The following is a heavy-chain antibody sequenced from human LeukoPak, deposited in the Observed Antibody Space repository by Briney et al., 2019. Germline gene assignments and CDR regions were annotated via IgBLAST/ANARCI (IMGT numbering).Heavy chain of an antibody. CDR3: ARDGGSWYVGY. CDR2: MIGDGSEI. D-gene: IGHD6-13*01. CDR1: GFTFSNSW. V-gene: IGHV3-7*01. Sequence: GGSLRLSCAASGFTFSNSWMTWVRQAPGKGLEWVASMIGDGSEIHYVDSVKGRFTISRDNAKRSLYLQMNSLRVEDTAVYFCARDGGSWYVGYWGQGTLVTVSS. J-gene: IGHJ4*02.